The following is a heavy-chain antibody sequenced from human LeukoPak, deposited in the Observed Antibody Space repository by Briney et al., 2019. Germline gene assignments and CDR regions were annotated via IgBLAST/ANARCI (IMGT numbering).Heavy chain of an antibody. D-gene: IGHD1-14*01. Sequence: PGGSLRLSCAASGFTFSDYHMSWIRQSPGKGLEWLSYISGRSEAIYYADSVKGRVILSRDNSKNSLSLQMFRLRDEDTALYYCARGVENHFDSWGQGTLVTVSS. V-gene: IGHV3-11*04. CDR1: GFTFSDYH. CDR2: ISGRSEAI. CDR3: ARGVENHFDS. J-gene: IGHJ4*02.